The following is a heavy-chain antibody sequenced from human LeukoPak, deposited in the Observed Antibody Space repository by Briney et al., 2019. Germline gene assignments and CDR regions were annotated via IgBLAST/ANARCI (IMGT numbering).Heavy chain of an antibody. Sequence: GGSPRLSCAASGVTFSIYGMSWVRQAPGKGLEWVSAISGNGVKTYYADSVKGRFTIYRDNSRNTLYLHMHSLRADDTAIFYCAKDHGDYAFDVWGQGTVVTVSS. CDR3: AKDHGDYAFDV. V-gene: IGHV3-23*01. J-gene: IGHJ3*01. CDR1: GVTFSIYG. D-gene: IGHD4-17*01. CDR2: ISGNGVKT.